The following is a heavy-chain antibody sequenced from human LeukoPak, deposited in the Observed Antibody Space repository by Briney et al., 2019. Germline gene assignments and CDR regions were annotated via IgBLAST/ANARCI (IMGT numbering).Heavy chain of an antibody. CDR1: GLTFSSYE. CDR2: ISSRGITI. Sequence: GGSLRLSCAASGLTFSSYEMNWVRQAPGKGLEWVSYISSRGITIYYADSVRGRFAISRDNAKNSLYLQMNSLRAEDTAVYYCARDLPYGISDYPPGIWGQGTLVTVSS. V-gene: IGHV3-48*03. D-gene: IGHD3-22*01. CDR3: ARDLPYGISDYPPGI. J-gene: IGHJ4*02.